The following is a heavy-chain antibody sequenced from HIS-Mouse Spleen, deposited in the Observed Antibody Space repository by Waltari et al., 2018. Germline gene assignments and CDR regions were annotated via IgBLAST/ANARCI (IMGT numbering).Heavy chain of an antibody. Sequence: EVQLVESGGGLVQPGRSLRLSCAASGFTFDDYAMHWVRQAPGKGLVWVSGISWNSGSIGYADSVKGRFTISRDNAKNSLYLQMNSLRAEDTALYYCAKDNANSQNDFWSGYYTFDIWGQGTMVTVSS. J-gene: IGHJ3*02. CDR2: ISWNSGSI. CDR1: GFTFDDYA. V-gene: IGHV3-9*01. CDR3: AKDNANSQNDFWSGYYTFDI. D-gene: IGHD3-3*01.